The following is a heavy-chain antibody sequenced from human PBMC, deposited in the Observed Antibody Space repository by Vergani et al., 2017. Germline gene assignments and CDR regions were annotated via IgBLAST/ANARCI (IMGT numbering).Heavy chain of an antibody. CDR3: ARNPNSSGYFVEDYYYGMDV. Sequence: QVQLVQSGAEVKKPGASVKVSCKASGYTFTSYGISWVRQAPGQGLEWMGWISAYNGNTNYAQKLQGRVTMTRDTSTSTVYMELSSLRSEDTAVYYCARNPNSSGYFVEDYYYGMDVWGQGTTVTVSS. CDR1: GYTFTSYG. D-gene: IGHD3-22*01. J-gene: IGHJ6*02. CDR2: ISAYNGNT. V-gene: IGHV1-18*01.